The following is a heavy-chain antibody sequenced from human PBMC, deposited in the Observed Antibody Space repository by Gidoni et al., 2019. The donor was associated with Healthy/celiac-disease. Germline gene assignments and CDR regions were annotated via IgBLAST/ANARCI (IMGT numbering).Heavy chain of an antibody. CDR2: INHSGST. CDR1: GGSFSGYY. D-gene: IGHD2-2*01. J-gene: IGHJ5*02. Sequence: QVQLQQWGAGLLKPSETLSLTCAVYGGSFSGYYWSWIRQPPGKGLEWIGEINHSGSTNYNPSLKSRVTISVDTSKNQFSLKLSSVTAADTAVYYCARGRVGYCSSTSCSEARWFDPWGQGTLVTVSS. CDR3: ARGRVGYCSSTSCSEARWFDP. V-gene: IGHV4-34*01.